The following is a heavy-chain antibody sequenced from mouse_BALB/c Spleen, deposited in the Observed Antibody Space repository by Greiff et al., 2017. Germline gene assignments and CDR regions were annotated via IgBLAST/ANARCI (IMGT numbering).Heavy chain of an antibody. V-gene: IGHV14-4*02. CDR1: GFTINDYY. Sequence: EVKLQESGAELVRSGASVKLSCTASGFTINDYYMHWVKQRPEQGLEWIGWIDPENGDTEYAPKFQGKATMTADTSSNTAYLQLSGLTSEDTAVYYCNKEGFAYWGQGTLVTVSA. CDR3: NKEGFAY. CDR2: IDPENGDT. J-gene: IGHJ3*01.